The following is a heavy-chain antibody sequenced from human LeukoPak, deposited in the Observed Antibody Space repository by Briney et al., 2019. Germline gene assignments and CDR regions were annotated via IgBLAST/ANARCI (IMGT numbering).Heavy chain of an antibody. CDR1: GGSISSYY. CDR2: IYYSGST. Sequence: SETLSLTCTVSGGSISSYYWSWIRQPPGKGLEWIGYIYYSGSTYYNPSLKSRVTISVDTSKNQFSLKLSSVTAADTAVYYCARDSHYYDSSGYFQGFDYWGQGTLVTVSS. D-gene: IGHD3-22*01. J-gene: IGHJ4*02. CDR3: ARDSHYYDSSGYFQGFDY. V-gene: IGHV4-59*12.